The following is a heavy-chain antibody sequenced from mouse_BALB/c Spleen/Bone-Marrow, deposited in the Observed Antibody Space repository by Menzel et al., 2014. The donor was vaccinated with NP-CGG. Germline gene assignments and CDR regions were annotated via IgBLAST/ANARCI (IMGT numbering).Heavy chain of an antibody. CDR1: GFSLTSYG. V-gene: IGHV2-9*02. J-gene: IGHJ2*01. Sequence: VHLVESGPGLVSPSQSLSIPCTVSGFSLTSYGVHWVRQPPGKGLEWLGVIWAGGSTNYNSALMSRLSISKDNSKSQVFLKMNSLQTDDTAMYYCARVIRYESYSDYWGQGTTLTVSS. D-gene: IGHD2-14*01. CDR2: IWAGGST. CDR3: ARVIRYESYSDY.